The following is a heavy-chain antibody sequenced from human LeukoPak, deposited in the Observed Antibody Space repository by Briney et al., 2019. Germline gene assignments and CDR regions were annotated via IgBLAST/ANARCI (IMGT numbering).Heavy chain of an antibody. D-gene: IGHD4-17*01. CDR1: GGSISSSSYY. CDR2: IYYSGST. J-gene: IGHJ5*02. Sequence: SETLSLTCTVSGGSISSSSYYWGWIRQPPGKGLEWIGSIYYSGSTYYNPSLRSRVTISIDTSKNQFSLKLSSVTAADTAVYYCARDRLTDYGDYSGSWFDPWGQGTLVTVSS. CDR3: ARDRLTDYGDYSGSWFDP. V-gene: IGHV4-39*07.